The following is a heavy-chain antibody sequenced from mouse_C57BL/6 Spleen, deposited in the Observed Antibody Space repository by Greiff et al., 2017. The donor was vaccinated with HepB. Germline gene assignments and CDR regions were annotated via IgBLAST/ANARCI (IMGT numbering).Heavy chain of an antibody. CDR1: GYSITSGYY. CDR2: ISYDGSN. J-gene: IGHJ2*01. CDR3: ARFSYGYDAVFDY. V-gene: IGHV3-6*01. D-gene: IGHD2-2*01. Sequence: EVQLQESGPGLVKPSQFLSLTCSVTGYSITSGYYWNWIRQFPGNKLEWMGYISYDGSNNYNPSLKNRISITRDTSKNQFFLKLNSVTTEDTATYYCARFSYGYDAVFDYWGQGTTLTVSS.